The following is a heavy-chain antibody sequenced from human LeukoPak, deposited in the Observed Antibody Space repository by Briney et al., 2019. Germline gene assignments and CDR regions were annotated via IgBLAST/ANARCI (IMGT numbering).Heavy chain of an antibody. Sequence: SVKVSCKASGGTFSSYAISWVRQAPGQGLEWVGGIIPIFGTANYAQKFQGRVTITADESTSTAYMELSSLRSEDTAVYYCASGYCSGGSCYSGRNWFDPWGQGTLVTVSS. CDR1: GGTFSSYA. V-gene: IGHV1-69*13. D-gene: IGHD2-15*01. J-gene: IGHJ5*02. CDR2: IIPIFGTA. CDR3: ASGYCSGGSCYSGRNWFDP.